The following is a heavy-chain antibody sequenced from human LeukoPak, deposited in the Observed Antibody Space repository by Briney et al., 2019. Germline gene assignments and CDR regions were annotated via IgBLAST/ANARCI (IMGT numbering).Heavy chain of an antibody. Sequence: GASVTVSFTASGYTFTSYGISWVRQAPGQGLEWMGWISAYNGNTNYAQKLQGRVTMTTDTSTSTAYMELRSLRSDDTAVYYCARVQSFTPGYYYYYMGVWGKGTTVTVSS. CDR1: GYTFTSYG. V-gene: IGHV1-18*01. CDR3: ARVQSFTPGYYYYYMGV. D-gene: IGHD3-16*02. J-gene: IGHJ6*03. CDR2: ISAYNGNT.